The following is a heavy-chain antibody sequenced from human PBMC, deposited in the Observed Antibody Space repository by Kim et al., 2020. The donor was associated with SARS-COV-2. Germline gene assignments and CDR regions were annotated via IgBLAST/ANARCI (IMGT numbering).Heavy chain of an antibody. D-gene: IGHD3-10*01. CDR2: ISRSSSYI. V-gene: IGHV3-21*01. CDR3: ARPGGFGELSRVGYYGMDV. Sequence: GGSLRLSCAASGFTFSSYSMNWVRQAPGKGLEWVSSISRSSSYIYYADSVKGRFTISRDKAKNSLYLQMNSLRAEDTAVYYCARPGGFGELSRVGYYGMDVWGQATTVTVSS. J-gene: IGHJ6*02. CDR1: GFTFSSYS.